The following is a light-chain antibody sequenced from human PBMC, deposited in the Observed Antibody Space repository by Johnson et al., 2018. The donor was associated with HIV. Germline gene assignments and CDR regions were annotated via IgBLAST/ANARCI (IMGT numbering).Light chain of an antibody. CDR1: SSNIGNNS. V-gene: IGLV1-51*02. CDR2: ENN. CDR3: GTWDSSLSAYV. J-gene: IGLJ1*01. Sequence: QSVLTQPPSVSAAPGQKVTISCSGSSSNIGNNSVSWYQQLPETAPKLLIYENNKRPSGIPDRFSGSKSGTSATLGITGLQTGDEADYYCGTWDSSLSAYVFGTGTKVTVL.